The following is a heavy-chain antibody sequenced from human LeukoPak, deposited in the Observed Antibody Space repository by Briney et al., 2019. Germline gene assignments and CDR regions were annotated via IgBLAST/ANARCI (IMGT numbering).Heavy chain of an antibody. D-gene: IGHD3-3*01. Sequence: QPGGSLRLSCAASGFTFSSYDMHWVRQATGKGLEWVSAIGTAGDTYYPGSVKGRFTISRENAKNSLYLQMNSLRAGDTAVYYCARGGYYDFWSGEYYYYYGMDVWGQGTTVTVSS. CDR1: GFTFSSYD. V-gene: IGHV3-13*01. CDR2: IGTAGDT. CDR3: ARGGYYDFWSGEYYYYYGMDV. J-gene: IGHJ6*02.